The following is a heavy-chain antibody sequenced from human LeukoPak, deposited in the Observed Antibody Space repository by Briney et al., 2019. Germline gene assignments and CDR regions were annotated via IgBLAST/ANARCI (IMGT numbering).Heavy chain of an antibody. V-gene: IGHV3-9*01. D-gene: IGHD1-26*01. CDR3: AKDIGNYLYYGMDV. CDR1: GFTFDDYA. CDR2: ISWNSGSI. Sequence: GGSLRLSCAASGFTFDDYAMHWVRQAPGKGLEWVAGISWNSGSIGYADSVKGRFTISRDNAKNSLYLQTNSLRAEDTALYYCAKDIGNYLYYGMDVWGQGTTVTVSS. J-gene: IGHJ6*02.